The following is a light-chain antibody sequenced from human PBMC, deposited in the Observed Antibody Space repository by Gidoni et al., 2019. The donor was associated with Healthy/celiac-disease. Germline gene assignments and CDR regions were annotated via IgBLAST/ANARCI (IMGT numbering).Light chain of an antibody. V-gene: IGKV1-5*01. CDR1: QSISSW. CDR2: DAS. CDR3: QQYNSYSGT. Sequence: DIQMTQSPSTLSASVGDRVTITCRASQSISSWLAWYQQKPGKAPEPLIYDASSLESGVPSRFSGSGSGTEFTLTISSLQHDDFATYYCQQYNSYSGTFGQGTKLEIK. J-gene: IGKJ2*01.